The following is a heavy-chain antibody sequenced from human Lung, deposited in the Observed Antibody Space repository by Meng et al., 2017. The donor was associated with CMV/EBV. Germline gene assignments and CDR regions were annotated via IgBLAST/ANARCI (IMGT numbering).Heavy chain of an antibody. V-gene: IGHV4-59*01. CDR3: ARFDMDVEGYYGMDV. CDR1: GGSISTYY. CDR2: ISNRGST. J-gene: IGHJ6*02. Sequence: LXXTVSGGSISTYYWNWLRQLPGKGLEWIGYISNRGSTDYNPSLKSRVTISVDTSKNQFSLKLTSVTAADTAVYYCARFDMDVEGYYGMDVWGQGTTVXVSS. D-gene: IGHD2-15*01.